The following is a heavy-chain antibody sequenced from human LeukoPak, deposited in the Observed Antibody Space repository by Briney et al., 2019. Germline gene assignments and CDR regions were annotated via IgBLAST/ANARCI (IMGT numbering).Heavy chain of an antibody. J-gene: IGHJ4*01. CDR1: GFTFSSYG. Sequence: PGGSLRLSCAASGFTFSSYGMHWVRQAPGQGLEWVAVISYDGSNKYYADSGKGRFTISRDNSKNTLYLQMNSLRAEDTAVYYCARETSPGGYSSSWWEVYYFDYWGQGTLVTVSS. CDR3: ARETSPGGYSSSWWEVYYFDY. CDR2: ISYDGSNK. V-gene: IGHV3-30*03. D-gene: IGHD6-13*01.